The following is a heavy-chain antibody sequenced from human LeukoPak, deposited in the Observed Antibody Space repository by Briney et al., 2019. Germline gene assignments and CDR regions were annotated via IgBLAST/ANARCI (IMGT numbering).Heavy chain of an antibody. J-gene: IGHJ4*02. Sequence: PSETLSLTCIVSGGSISSSSYYWGWIRQPPGKGLEWIGSIYYSGSTYYNPSLKSRVTISVDTSKNQFSLKLSPVTAADTAVYYCARGSVLRHFNYWGQGTLVTVSS. V-gene: IGHV4-39*01. CDR3: ARGSVLRHFNY. CDR2: IYYSGST. CDR1: GGSISSSSYY. D-gene: IGHD3-3*01.